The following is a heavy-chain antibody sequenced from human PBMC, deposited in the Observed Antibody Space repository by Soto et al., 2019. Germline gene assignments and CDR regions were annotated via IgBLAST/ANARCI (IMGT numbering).Heavy chain of an antibody. J-gene: IGHJ5*02. V-gene: IGHV3-21*01. D-gene: IGHD3-10*01. CDR3: ARDILSGGAYPES. CDR2: ISSGSIYI. CDR1: GFTFSGYT. Sequence: PGVSLTLPYSPSGFTFSGYTMNWFRQAPRKALEWISSISSGSIYIYYAGSVKGRFTISRYNARNSLCLEMNTLRADDTAVHYRARDILSGGAYPESWGQGNKVTVSS.